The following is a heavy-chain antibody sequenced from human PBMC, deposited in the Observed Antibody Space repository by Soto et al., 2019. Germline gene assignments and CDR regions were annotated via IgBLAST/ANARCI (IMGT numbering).Heavy chain of an antibody. Sequence: ESGGGVVQPGRSLRLSCAAPGFTFSSYGMHWVSQAPGKGLEWVAVIWYDGSNKYYADSVKGRFTISRDNSKNTLYLQMISLRAEDTAVYYGARDGYCSGGSCYSVPVGDYWGQGTLVTVSS. CDR3: ARDGYCSGGSCYSVPVGDY. D-gene: IGHD2-15*01. J-gene: IGHJ4*02. CDR2: IWYDGSNK. V-gene: IGHV3-33*01. CDR1: GFTFSSYG.